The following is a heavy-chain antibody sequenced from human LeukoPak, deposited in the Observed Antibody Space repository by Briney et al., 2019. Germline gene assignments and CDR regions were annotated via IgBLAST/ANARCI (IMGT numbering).Heavy chain of an antibody. CDR2: ISGSGGST. CDR1: GFTFSSYA. J-gene: IGHJ3*02. Sequence: PPGGSLRLSCTASGFTFSSYAMSWVRQAPGKGLEWVSAISGSGGSTYYADSVEGRFTISRDNSKNTLYLQMNSLRAEDTAVYYCAKDHDYYGSGSYCPDAFDIWGQGTMVTVSS. D-gene: IGHD3-10*01. V-gene: IGHV3-23*01. CDR3: AKDHDYYGSGSYCPDAFDI.